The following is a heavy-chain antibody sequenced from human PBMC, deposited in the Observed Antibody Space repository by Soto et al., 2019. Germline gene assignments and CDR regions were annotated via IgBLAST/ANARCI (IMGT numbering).Heavy chain of an antibody. V-gene: IGHV4-34*01. D-gene: IGHD1-7*01. CDR3: ASRDPGTSVDY. Sequence: SETLSLTCFVSGGSVTSHHWSWVRQPPGQGLEWIGEIYRTGSTNYNPSLKSRVTISLDKSENQFSLKVTSLTAADTAVYYCASRDPGTSVDYWGQGTLVTVSS. CDR2: IYRTGST. J-gene: IGHJ4*02. CDR1: GGSVTSHH.